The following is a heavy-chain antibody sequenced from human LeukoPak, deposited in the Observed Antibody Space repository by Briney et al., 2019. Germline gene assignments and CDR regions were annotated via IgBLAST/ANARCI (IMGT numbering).Heavy chain of an antibody. Sequence: PGGSLRLSCAASGFIFDYYSMHWVRQAPGQGLEYVSVVSPDGRTTYYTNSVKGRFTISRDNSKNTIYLQMGSLRDDDTAVYYCAREQPAGSTDYWGQGTLVTVSS. CDR3: AREQPAGSTDY. CDR1: GFIFDYYS. V-gene: IGHV3-64*01. CDR2: VSPDGRTT. J-gene: IGHJ4*02. D-gene: IGHD2-2*01.